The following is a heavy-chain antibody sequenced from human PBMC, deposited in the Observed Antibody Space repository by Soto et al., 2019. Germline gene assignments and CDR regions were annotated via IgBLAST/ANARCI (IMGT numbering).Heavy chain of an antibody. J-gene: IGHJ4*02. Sequence: GGSLRLSCAASGFTFSSYWMSWVRHAPGKGLEWVANIKQDGSEKYYVDSVKGRFTISRDNAKNSLYLQMNSLRAEDTAVYYCARDPFSSRPYSSSWYGFDYWGQGTLVTVSS. CDR1: GFTFSSYW. CDR3: ARDPFSSRPYSSSWYGFDY. D-gene: IGHD6-13*01. V-gene: IGHV3-7*01. CDR2: IKQDGSEK.